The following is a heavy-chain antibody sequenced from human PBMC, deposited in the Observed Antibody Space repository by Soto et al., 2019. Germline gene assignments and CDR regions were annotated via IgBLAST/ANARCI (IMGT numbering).Heavy chain of an antibody. CDR3: ARGGWGYRSGYANFDY. CDR1: GGSFSGYY. CDR2: INHSGST. D-gene: IGHD6-19*01. Sequence: QVQLQQWGAGLLKPSETLSLTCAVYGGSFSGYYWSWIRLPPGKGLEWIGEINHSGSTNYNPSLKSRVTISVDTSKNQFSLKLSSVTAADTAVYYCARGGWGYRSGYANFDYWGQGTLVTVSS. J-gene: IGHJ4*02. V-gene: IGHV4-34*01.